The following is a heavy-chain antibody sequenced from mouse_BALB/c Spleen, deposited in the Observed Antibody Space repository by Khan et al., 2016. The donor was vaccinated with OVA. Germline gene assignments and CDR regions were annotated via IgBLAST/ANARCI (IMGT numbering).Heavy chain of an antibody. CDR2: INTNTGEP. CDR3: ARGYYIYGSWFAY. J-gene: IGHJ3*01. V-gene: IGHV9-3*02. Sequence: QIQLVQSGPELKKPGETVKISCKASGYIFTNYGMNWVKQAPGKGLKWMGWINTNTGEPTFAEEFKERFAFSLETSANTAYLQINSLKNEDTATYFCARGYYIYGSWFAYWGQGTLVTVSA. CDR1: GYIFTNYG. D-gene: IGHD2-12*01.